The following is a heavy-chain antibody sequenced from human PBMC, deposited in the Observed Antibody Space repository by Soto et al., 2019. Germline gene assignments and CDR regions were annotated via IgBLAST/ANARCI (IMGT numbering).Heavy chain of an antibody. J-gene: IGHJ4*02. V-gene: IGHV1-24*01. CDR1: GYTLTELS. CDR3: ALEVRRSTQFDH. CDR2: FDLENGET. Sequence: ASLKDSCKVSGYTLTELSIHWVRQAPGEGLEWMGGFDLENGETIYAQRFQGRVTMTEESSADKPYMELSSLRSEDTAVYYCALEVRRSTQFDHLGQGNMVTVS. D-gene: IGHD3-10*01.